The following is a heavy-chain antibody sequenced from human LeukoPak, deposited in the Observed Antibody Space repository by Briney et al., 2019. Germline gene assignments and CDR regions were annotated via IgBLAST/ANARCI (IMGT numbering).Heavy chain of an antibody. CDR1: GCTLNSYW. Sequence: GGSLRLSCVGSGCTLNSYWMHWLRQAPWKGLVWVALINEDGSTTNHADSVRGRFTISRDNAKNTLYLQMNSLRAEDTAIYYCARDFGGNSDYWGQGTLVTVSS. CDR2: INEDGSTT. V-gene: IGHV3-74*01. CDR3: ARDFGGNSDY. J-gene: IGHJ4*02. D-gene: IGHD4-23*01.